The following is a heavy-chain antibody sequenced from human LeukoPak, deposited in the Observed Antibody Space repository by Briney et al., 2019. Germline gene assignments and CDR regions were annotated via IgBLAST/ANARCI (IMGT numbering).Heavy chain of an antibody. J-gene: IGHJ3*02. V-gene: IGHV3-30*03. D-gene: IGHD5-12*01. CDR2: ISYDGSNK. Sequence: GGALRLSCAAFGFTFSSYGMHWVRQAPGKGLEWVAVISYDGSNKYYADSVKGRFTISRDNSKNTLYLQMNSLRAEDTAVYYCARLPINSYDAFDIWGQGTMVTVSS. CDR3: ARLPINSYDAFDI. CDR1: GFTFSSYG.